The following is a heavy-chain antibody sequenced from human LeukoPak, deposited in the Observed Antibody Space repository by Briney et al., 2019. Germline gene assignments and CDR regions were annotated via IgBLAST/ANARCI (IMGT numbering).Heavy chain of an antibody. D-gene: IGHD5-18*01. V-gene: IGHV3-23*01. J-gene: IGHJ5*02. CDR2: ISGSGGST. Sequence: GGSLRLSCAASGFTFSSYSMNWVRQAPGKGLEWVSAISGSGGSTYYADSVKGRFTISRDNSKNTLYLQMNSLRAEDTAVYYCAKRGYSYGYYNWFDPWGQGTLVTVSS. CDR1: GFTFSSYS. CDR3: AKRGYSYGYYNWFDP.